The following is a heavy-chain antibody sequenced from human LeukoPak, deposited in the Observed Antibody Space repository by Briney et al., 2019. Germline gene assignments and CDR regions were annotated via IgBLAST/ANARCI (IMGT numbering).Heavy chain of an antibody. CDR2: IYSSGST. J-gene: IGHJ4*02. D-gene: IGHD1-26*01. Sequence: SETLSLTCAVSGPSLSGSNYYWRWLRQPPGRGLEWVGNIYSSGSTYYNASLQSRVTISIDTSKNQFSLRLNSVTAADPAMYYCAKSGGYGLIDYWGQGTRVTVAS. V-gene: IGHV4-39*01. CDR1: GPSLSGSNYY. CDR3: AKSGGYGLIDY.